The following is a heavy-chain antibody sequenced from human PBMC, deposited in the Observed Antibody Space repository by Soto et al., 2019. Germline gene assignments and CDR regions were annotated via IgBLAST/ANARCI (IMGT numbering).Heavy chain of an antibody. J-gene: IGHJ6*02. CDR2: IYYSGST. D-gene: IGHD2-15*01. V-gene: IGHV4-31*03. Sequence: QVQLQESGPGLVKPSQTLSLTCTVSGGSISSGGYYWSWIRQHPGKGLVWIGYIYYSGSTYYNPSLKSRVTISVDTSKNQFSLKLSSVTAADTAVYYCARGGLGYCSGGSCYSAELSRYYYGMDVWGQGTTVTVSS. CDR3: ARGGLGYCSGGSCYSAELSRYYYGMDV. CDR1: GGSISSGGYY.